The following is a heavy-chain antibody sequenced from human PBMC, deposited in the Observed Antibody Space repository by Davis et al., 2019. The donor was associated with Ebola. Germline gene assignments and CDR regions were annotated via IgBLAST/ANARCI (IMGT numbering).Heavy chain of an antibody. Sequence: HSQTLSLTCAIFGDSVSSGGWNWVRQSPSRGLEWLGRTYYNSKWYNDYAVSVKSRITINPDTAKNQFSLHLNSVTPEDTAVYYCARGWLRSGLDVWGKGAAVTVSS. CDR1: GDSVSSGG. D-gene: IGHD5-12*01. J-gene: IGHJ6*04. CDR2: TYYNSKWYN. CDR3: ARGWLRSGLDV. V-gene: IGHV6-1*01.